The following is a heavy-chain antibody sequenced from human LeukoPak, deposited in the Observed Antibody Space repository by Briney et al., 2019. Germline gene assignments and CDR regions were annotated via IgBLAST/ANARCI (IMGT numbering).Heavy chain of an antibody. CDR2: ISVYNGDT. J-gene: IGHJ4*02. V-gene: IGHV1-18*01. D-gene: IGHD6-13*01. CDR3: TRDHSSSCQLLDY. Sequence: ASVKVSCKASGYIFNNFGISWVRQAPGQGLEWMGWISVYNGDTNFAQKPQGRVTMTTDTSTTTAYMELRNLRSDDTAVYYCTRDHSSSCQLLDYWGQGTLVTVSS. CDR1: GYIFNNFG.